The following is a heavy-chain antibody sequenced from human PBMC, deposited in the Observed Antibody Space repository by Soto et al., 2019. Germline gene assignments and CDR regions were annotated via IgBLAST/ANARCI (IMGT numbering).Heavy chain of an antibody. V-gene: IGHV4-34*01. CDR3: ARGRLLWIVVGTAHRYFDY. CDR2: INHSGST. Sequence: QVQLQQWGAGLLKPSETLSLTCAVYGGSFSGYYWSWIRQPPGKGLEWMGEINHSGSTNYNPSLHRRVAISVDTTKVQFSLRLSAVSAADTAVYYCARGRLLWIVVGTAHRYFDYWGQGTLVTVSS. D-gene: IGHD2-21*02. CDR1: GGSFSGYY. J-gene: IGHJ4*02.